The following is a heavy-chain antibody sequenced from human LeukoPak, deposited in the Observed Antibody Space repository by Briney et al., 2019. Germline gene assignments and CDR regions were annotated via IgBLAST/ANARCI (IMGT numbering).Heavy chain of an antibody. V-gene: IGHV1-2*02. CDR2: INPNSGGT. D-gene: IGHD6-13*01. CDR3: ARAHSYSSSWSFPYYYGMDV. Sequence: ASVKVSFKASGYTFTGYYMHWVRQAPGQGLEWMGWINPNSGGTNYAQKFQGRVTMTRDTSISTAYMELSRLRSDDTAVYYCARAHSYSSSWSFPYYYGMDVWGQGTTVTVSS. J-gene: IGHJ6*02. CDR1: GYTFTGYY.